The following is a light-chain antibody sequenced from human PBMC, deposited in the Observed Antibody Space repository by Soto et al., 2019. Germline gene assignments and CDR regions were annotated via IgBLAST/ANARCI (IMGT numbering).Light chain of an antibody. CDR2: GAS. CDR1: QSVSSTY. V-gene: IGKV3-20*01. CDR3: QQYGSSSWT. J-gene: IGKJ1*01. Sequence: EIVLTQSPGTLSLSPGERATLSCRASQSVSSTYLAWYQQQPRQAPRLLIYGASNRATGIPDRFSGSGSGTDFTLTISSLEPEDFAVYYYQQYGSSSWTFGQGTKVEIK.